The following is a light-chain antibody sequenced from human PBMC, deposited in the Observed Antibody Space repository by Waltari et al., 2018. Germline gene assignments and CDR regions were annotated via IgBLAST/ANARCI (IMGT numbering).Light chain of an antibody. Sequence: QSVLTQPPSASGTPGQRVTLPCSGRRSNIGATYVYWYQQVPGLAPRLLIYRNNKRPSGVPDRFSASKSGTSASLAISGLRSEDEADYYCATWDDSLSGGVFGGGTKLTVL. V-gene: IGLV1-47*01. CDR2: RNN. J-gene: IGLJ2*01. CDR3: ATWDDSLSGGV. CDR1: RSNIGATY.